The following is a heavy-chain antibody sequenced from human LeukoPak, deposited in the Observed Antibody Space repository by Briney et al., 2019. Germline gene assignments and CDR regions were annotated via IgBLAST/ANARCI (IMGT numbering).Heavy chain of an antibody. D-gene: IGHD2-15*01. CDR3: ARDSSVAGDAFDI. J-gene: IGHJ3*02. CDR2: INPSGGST. Sequence: ASVKVSCKASGYTFTSYYMHWVRQAPGQGLEWMGIINPSGGSTSYAQKFQGRVTMTRDTSTSTVYMELSSLRSEDTPVYYCARDSSVAGDAFDIWGQGTMVTVPS. V-gene: IGHV1-46*03. CDR1: GYTFTSYY.